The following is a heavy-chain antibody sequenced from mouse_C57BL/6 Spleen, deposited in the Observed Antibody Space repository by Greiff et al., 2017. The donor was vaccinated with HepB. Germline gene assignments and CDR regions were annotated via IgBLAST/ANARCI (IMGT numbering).Heavy chain of an antibody. Sequence: QVHVKQPGAELVMPGASVKLSCKASGYTFTSYWMHWVKQRPGQGLEWIGEIDPSDSYTNYNQKFKGKSTLTVDKSSSTAYMQLSSLTSEDSAVYYCASTVVARDYAMDYWGQGTSVTVSS. V-gene: IGHV1-69*01. D-gene: IGHD1-1*01. CDR2: IDPSDSYT. J-gene: IGHJ4*01. CDR1: GYTFTSYW. CDR3: ASTVVARDYAMDY.